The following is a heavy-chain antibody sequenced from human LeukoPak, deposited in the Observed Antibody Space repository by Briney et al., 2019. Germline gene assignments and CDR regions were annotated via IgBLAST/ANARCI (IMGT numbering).Heavy chain of an antibody. V-gene: IGHV4-39*07. Sequence: SETLSLTCTVSGGSISSSSYYWGWIRQPPGKGLEWIGSIYYSGSTYYNPSLKSRVTISVDTSKNQFSLKLSSVTAADTAVYYCASTAAGTDYWGQGTLVTVSS. CDR3: ASTAAGTDY. J-gene: IGHJ4*02. CDR2: IYYSGST. D-gene: IGHD6-13*01. CDR1: GGSISSSSYY.